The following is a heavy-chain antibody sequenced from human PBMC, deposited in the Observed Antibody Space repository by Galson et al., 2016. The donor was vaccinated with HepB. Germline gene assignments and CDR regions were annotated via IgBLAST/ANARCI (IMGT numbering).Heavy chain of an antibody. CDR2: ISGTDGRT. CDR3: AKESGLWSVKTDFDY. CDR1: GFTFINYA. D-gene: IGHD3-3*01. J-gene: IGHJ4*02. V-gene: IGHV3-23*01. Sequence: SLRLSCAASGFTFINYARSWVRQAPGKGLEWVAGISGTDGRTLYADSVKGRFTICRDNSKNTLYLQMNSLRADDTAVYYCAKESGLWSVKTDFDYWGQGTVVTVSS.